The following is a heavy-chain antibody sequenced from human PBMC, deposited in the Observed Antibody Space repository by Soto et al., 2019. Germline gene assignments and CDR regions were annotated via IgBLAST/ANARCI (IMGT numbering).Heavy chain of an antibody. CDR2: TSNNGNT. D-gene: IGHD2-21*01. V-gene: IGHV3-23*01. CDR1: GFPFDTYA. CDR3: AKDLRPGLIVPTKSGFDP. Sequence: GGSLRLSCEASGFPFDTYAMTWFRQVPGMGLEWVSTTSNNGNTDFAESVRGRFTVSRDNSKNILYLQMTNLRVEDAAIYFCAKDLRPGLIVPTKSGFDPWGQGTLVTVSS. J-gene: IGHJ5*02.